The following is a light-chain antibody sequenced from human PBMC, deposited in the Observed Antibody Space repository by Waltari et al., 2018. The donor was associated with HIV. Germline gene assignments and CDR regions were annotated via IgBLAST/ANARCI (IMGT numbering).Light chain of an antibody. CDR2: DTS. V-gene: IGLV7-46*01. J-gene: IGLJ1*01. CDR3: LLSYSGAIPV. Sequence: QAVVTQEPSLTVSPGGTVTLPSGSSTGAVTSGHYSYWFQQKPGQAPRTLIYDTSNKHSWTPARFSGSLLGGKAALTLSGAQPEDEAEYYCLLSYSGAIPVFGTGTKVTVL. CDR1: TGAVTSGHY.